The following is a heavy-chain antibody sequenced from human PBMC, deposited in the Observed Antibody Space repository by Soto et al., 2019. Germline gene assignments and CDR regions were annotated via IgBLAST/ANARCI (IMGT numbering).Heavy chain of an antibody. J-gene: IGHJ6*02. CDR3: ARLYGGNSGMDV. CDR1: GYSFTSYW. V-gene: IGHV5-10-1*01. D-gene: IGHD4-17*01. CDR2: IDPSDSYT. Sequence: EVQLVQSGAEVKKPGESLRISCKGSGYSFTSYWVTWVRQMPGKGLEWMGRIDPSDSYTNYNPPFQGHVNISVDKSISTAYLQWSSLKASDTAMYYCARLYGGNSGMDVWGQGTTVTVSS.